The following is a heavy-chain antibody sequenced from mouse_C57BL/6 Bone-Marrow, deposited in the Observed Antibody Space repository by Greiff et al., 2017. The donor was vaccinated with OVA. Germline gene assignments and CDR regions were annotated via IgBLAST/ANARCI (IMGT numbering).Heavy chain of an antibody. CDR3: TTGQLRLLHYVDY. D-gene: IGHD3-2*02. CDR1: GFNIKDDY. J-gene: IGHJ2*01. CDR2: IDPENGDT. Sequence: EVQLQQSGAELVRPGASVKLSCTASGFNIKDDYMHWVKQRPEQGLEWIGWIDPENGDTEYASKFQGKATITADTSSNTAYLQLSSLTSEDTAVYYCTTGQLRLLHYVDYWGQGTTLTVSS. V-gene: IGHV14-4*01.